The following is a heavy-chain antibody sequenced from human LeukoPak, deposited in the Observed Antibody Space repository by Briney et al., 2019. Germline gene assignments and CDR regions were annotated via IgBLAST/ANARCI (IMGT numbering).Heavy chain of an antibody. J-gene: IGHJ6*02. Sequence: GGSLRLSCAASGFTFSSYDMHWVRQATGKGLEWVSAIGTAGDTYYPGSVKGRFTISRENAKNSLHLQMNSLRAGDTAVYYCARALPPDGMDVWGQGTTVTVSS. V-gene: IGHV3-13*01. CDR1: GFTFSSYD. CDR3: ARALPPDGMDV. CDR2: IGTAGDT.